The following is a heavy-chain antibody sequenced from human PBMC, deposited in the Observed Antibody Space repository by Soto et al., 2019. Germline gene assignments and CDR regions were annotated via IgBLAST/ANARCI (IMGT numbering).Heavy chain of an antibody. V-gene: IGHV1-2*02. J-gene: IGHJ6*02. Sequence: ASVKVSCKXSGYTFTDYYLHWVRQAPGQGLEWMGWISPKSGDTKYAQNFQGRVTMTRDTSIRATYMELSSLTSDDTAVYYCAKLAYYHYAMDVWGQGTTVTVSS. CDR1: GYTFTDYY. CDR3: AKLAYYHYAMDV. CDR2: ISPKSGDT.